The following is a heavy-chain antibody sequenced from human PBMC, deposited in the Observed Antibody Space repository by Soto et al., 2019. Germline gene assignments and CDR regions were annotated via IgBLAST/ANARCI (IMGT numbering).Heavy chain of an antibody. J-gene: IGHJ4*02. D-gene: IGHD3-10*01. Sequence: SGPTLVNPTQTLTLTCTFSGFSLSTSGMRVSWIRQPPGKALEWLARIDWDDDKFYSTSLKTRLTISKDTSKNQVVLTMTNMDPVDTATYYCAGGATRNFDYWGQGTLVTVSS. CDR2: IDWDDDK. CDR1: GFSLSTSGMR. V-gene: IGHV2-70*04. CDR3: AGGATRNFDY.